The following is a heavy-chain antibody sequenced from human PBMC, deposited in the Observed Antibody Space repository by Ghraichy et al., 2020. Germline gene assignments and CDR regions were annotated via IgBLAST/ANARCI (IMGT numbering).Heavy chain of an antibody. CDR3: TKAAGDQWFFDL. J-gene: IGHJ2*01. Sequence: GESLNISCAASGFTFSSYAMSWVRQAPGKGLEWVSGISGSDGSTYYADSVKGRFTISRDKSRNTLYLQMSSLGAEDTAVYYCTKAAGDQWFFDLWGRGTLVTVSS. D-gene: IGHD7-27*01. CDR1: GFTFSSYA. V-gene: IGHV3-23*01. CDR2: ISGSDGST.